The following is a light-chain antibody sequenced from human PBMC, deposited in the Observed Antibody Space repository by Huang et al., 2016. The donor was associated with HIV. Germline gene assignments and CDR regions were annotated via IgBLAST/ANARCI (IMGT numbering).Light chain of an antibody. CDR2: DTS. CDR1: QSVGNY. V-gene: IGKV3-11*01. CDR3: QQRSSGVT. J-gene: IGKJ4*01. Sequence: IVLTQSPATLSWYPGERVTLSRRASQSVGNYIAWYQQHPGQSPRLLIYDTSNRATGTPVRFSGSGSGTDFALTISNLESEDFAVYYCQQRSSGVTFGGGTKVQVK.